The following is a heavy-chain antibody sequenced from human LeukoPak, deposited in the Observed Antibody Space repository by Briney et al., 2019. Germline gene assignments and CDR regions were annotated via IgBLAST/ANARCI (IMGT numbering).Heavy chain of an antibody. J-gene: IGHJ6*03. CDR1: GYTFTSYD. V-gene: IGHV1-8*01. Sequence: ASVKVSCKASGYTFTSYDINWLRQATGQGLEWMGWMNPNSGNTGYAQKFQGRVTMTRNTSISTAYMELSSLRSEDTAVYYCARVAEYYYDSSGYFVEWSLLDPKNYYYYMDVWGKGTTVTVSS. CDR2: MNPNSGNT. CDR3: ARVAEYYYDSSGYFVEWSLLDPKNYYYYMDV. D-gene: IGHD3-22*01.